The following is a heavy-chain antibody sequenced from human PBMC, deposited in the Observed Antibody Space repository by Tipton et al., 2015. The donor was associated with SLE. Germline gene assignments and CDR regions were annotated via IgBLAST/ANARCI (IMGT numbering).Heavy chain of an antibody. D-gene: IGHD5-12*01. V-gene: IGHV3-11*01. CDR1: GLTFSDYY. CDR2: ISSVGSTM. CDR3: ARVGRGYRGYDHLDS. J-gene: IGHJ4*02. Sequence: SLRLSCAASGLTFSDYYMSWIRQTPGRGLEWVSYISSVGSTMFYADSVKGRFTISRDNAKKSLCLQMNSLRAEDTAVYYCARVGRGYRGYDHLDSWGQGTLVTVSS.